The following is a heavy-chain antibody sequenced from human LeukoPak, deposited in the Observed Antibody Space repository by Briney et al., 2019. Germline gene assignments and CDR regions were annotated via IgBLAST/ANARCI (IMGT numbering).Heavy chain of an antibody. CDR1: GGSINSYY. V-gene: IGHV4-59*01. CDR3: ARSSLGTYYFDY. D-gene: IGHD7-27*01. CDR2: IYYSGST. Sequence: SETLSLTCTVSGGSINSYYWSWIRQPPGKGLEWIGYIYYSGSTNYNPSLKSRVTISVDTSKNQFSLKLSSVTAADTAVYYCARSSLGTYYFDYWGQGTLVTVSS. J-gene: IGHJ4*02.